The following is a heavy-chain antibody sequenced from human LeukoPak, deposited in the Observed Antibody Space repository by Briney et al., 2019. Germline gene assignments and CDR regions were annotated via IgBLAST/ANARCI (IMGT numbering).Heavy chain of an antibody. V-gene: IGHV3-23*01. CDR2: ISGSGGST. J-gene: IGHJ4*02. CDR1: GFTFSSYG. CDR3: AKDLMGFGWPHFDY. Sequence: TGGSLRLSCAASGFTFSSYGMSWVRQAPGKGLEWVSAISGSGGSTYYADSVKGRFTISRDNSKNTLYLQMNSLRVEDTAVYYCAKDLMGFGWPHFDYWGQGTLVTVSS. D-gene: IGHD3-10*01.